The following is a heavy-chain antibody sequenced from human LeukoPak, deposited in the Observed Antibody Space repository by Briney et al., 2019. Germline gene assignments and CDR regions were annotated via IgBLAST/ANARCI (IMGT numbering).Heavy chain of an antibody. CDR2: ISYDGSNK. CDR1: GFTFSSYA. V-gene: IGHV3-30-3*01. D-gene: IGHD5-18*01. J-gene: IGHJ3*02. CDR3: ARGDDTAMVLMKKFDLNRFGMSAFDI. Sequence: PGGSLRLSCAASGFTFSSYAMHWVRQAPGKGLEWVAVISYDGSNKYYADPVKGRFTISRDNAKNSLYLQMNSLRAEDTAVYYCARGDDTAMVLMKKFDLNRFGMSAFDIWGQGTMVTVSS.